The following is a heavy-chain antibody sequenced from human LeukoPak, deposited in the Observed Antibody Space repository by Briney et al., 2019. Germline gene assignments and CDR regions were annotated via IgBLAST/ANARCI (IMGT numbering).Heavy chain of an antibody. Sequence: SQTLSLTCTVSGGSISSGSYYWSWIRQPAGKGLEWIGRIYTSGSTNYNPSLKSRVTISVDTSKNQFSLKLSSVTAADTAVYYCAKAVSTMIVVAEEYWGQGTLVTVSS. CDR1: GGSISSGSYY. J-gene: IGHJ4*02. V-gene: IGHV4-61*02. D-gene: IGHD3-22*01. CDR2: IYTSGST. CDR3: AKAVSTMIVVAEEY.